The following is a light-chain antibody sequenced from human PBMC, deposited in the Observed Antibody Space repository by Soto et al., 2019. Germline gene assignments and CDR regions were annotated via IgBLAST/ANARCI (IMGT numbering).Light chain of an antibody. Sequence: QSVLTQPPSVSGAPGQRVTISCTGSSSNIGANYDVHWYQQRPGTAPKLLIFGNSNRPSGVPDRFSGSKSGTSASLAITGLQAEDEGDYYCQSYYSTLSARYVFGTGTKLTVL. CDR2: GNS. V-gene: IGLV1-40*01. CDR3: QSYYSTLSARYV. CDR1: SSNIGANYD. J-gene: IGLJ1*01.